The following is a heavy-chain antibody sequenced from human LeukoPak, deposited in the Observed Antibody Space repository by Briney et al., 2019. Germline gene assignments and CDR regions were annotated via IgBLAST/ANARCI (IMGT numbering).Heavy chain of an antibody. CDR3: ARGRGESYGFRFDY. J-gene: IGHJ4*02. CDR2: IHYSGST. D-gene: IGHD3-16*01. CDR1: GGSISSSSYY. V-gene: IGHV4-39*01. Sequence: PSETLSLTCTVSGGSISSSSYYWGWIRQPPGKGLEWIGSIHYSGSTYYNPSLKSRVTISVDTSKNQFSLKLSSVTAADTAVYYCARGRGESYGFRFDYWGQGTLVTVSS.